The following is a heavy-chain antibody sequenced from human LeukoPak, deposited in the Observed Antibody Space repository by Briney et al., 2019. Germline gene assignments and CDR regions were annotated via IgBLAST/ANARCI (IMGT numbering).Heavy chain of an antibody. J-gene: IGHJ4*02. CDR2: IYTSGST. CDR3: ARHGLLVGATPFFDY. D-gene: IGHD1-26*01. CDR1: GGSISSYY. V-gene: IGHV4-4*08. Sequence: SETLSLTFTVSGGSISSYYWSSIRQPPGKGLEWIGYIYTSGSTNYNPSLKSRVTISVDTSKNQFSLKLSSVTAADTAVYYCARHGLLVGATPFFDYWGQGTLVTVSS.